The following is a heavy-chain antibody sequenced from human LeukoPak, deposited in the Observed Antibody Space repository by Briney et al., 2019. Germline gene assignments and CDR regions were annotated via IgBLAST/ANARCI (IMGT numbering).Heavy chain of an antibody. V-gene: IGHV4-59*01. CDR1: GGSISSYY. D-gene: IGHD4-17*01. CDR2: IYYRGSP. CDR3: ARDGGDEILDY. Sequence: PSETLSLTCTVSGGSISSYYWSWIRQPPGKALEWIGYIYYRGSPNYNPSLKSRVTISIDTSKNQFSLRHSSVTAADTAVYYCARDGGDEILDYWGQGTLVTVSS. J-gene: IGHJ4*02.